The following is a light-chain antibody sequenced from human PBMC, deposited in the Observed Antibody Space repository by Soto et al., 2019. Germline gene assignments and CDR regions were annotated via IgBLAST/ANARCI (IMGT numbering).Light chain of an antibody. V-gene: IGKV3-15*01. CDR3: QHHNNWPPTT. CDR1: QSVGSD. CDR2: GAS. J-gene: IGKJ1*01. Sequence: EIVMTQSPATLSVSPGERATLSCRASQSVGSDLAWYQQKPGQAPRLLIYGASTRITGIPARFSGSGSGTEFTLTISNLQSEDFALYYCQHHNNWPPTTFGQGTKVEIK.